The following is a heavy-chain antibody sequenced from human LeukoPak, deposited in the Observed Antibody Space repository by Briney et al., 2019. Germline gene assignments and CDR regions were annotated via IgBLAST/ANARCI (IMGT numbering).Heavy chain of an antibody. V-gene: IGHV3-64*01. D-gene: IGHD3-3*01. CDR1: GFAFSTYG. J-gene: IGHJ1*01. CDR2: ISSNGGST. Sequence: TGGSLRLSCAASGFAFSTYGMHWVRQAPGKGLEYVSAISSNGGSTYYANSVKGRFTISRDNSKNTLYLQMGSLRAEDMAVYYCARALDFRGQGTLVTVSS. CDR3: ARALDF.